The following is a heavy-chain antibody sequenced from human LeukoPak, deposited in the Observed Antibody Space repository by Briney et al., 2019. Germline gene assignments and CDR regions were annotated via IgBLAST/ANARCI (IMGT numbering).Heavy chain of an antibody. Sequence: SQTLSLTCTASGGSISSGSYYWSWIRQPAGKGLEWIGRIYTSGSTNYNPSLKSRVTISVDTSKNRFSLKLSSVTAADTAVYYCARDTFRGYPGCWFDPWGQGTLVTVSS. CDR1: GGSISSGSYY. V-gene: IGHV4-61*02. CDR2: IYTSGST. D-gene: IGHD5-12*01. J-gene: IGHJ5*02. CDR3: ARDTFRGYPGCWFDP.